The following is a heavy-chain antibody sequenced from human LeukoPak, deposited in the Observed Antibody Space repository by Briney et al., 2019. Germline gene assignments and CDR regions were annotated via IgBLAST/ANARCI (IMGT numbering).Heavy chain of an antibody. J-gene: IGHJ4*02. CDR1: GFTFSGYG. Sequence: PGRSLRLSCAASGFTFSGYGMQWVRQAPGKGLEWVAVIWYDGSNKYYADSVKGRFTISRDNSKNTLYLQMNSLRAEDTAVYYCSGSSSWYPSYFDYWGQGTLVTVSS. D-gene: IGHD6-13*01. CDR3: SGSSSWYPSYFDY. V-gene: IGHV3-33*01. CDR2: IWYDGSNK.